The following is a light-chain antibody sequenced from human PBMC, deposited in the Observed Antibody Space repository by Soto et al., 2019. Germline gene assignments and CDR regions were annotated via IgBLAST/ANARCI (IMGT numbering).Light chain of an antibody. CDR2: DAS. CDR1: QSIRNW. J-gene: IGKJ2*01. Sequence: DIQMTQSPSTLSASVGDRVTITCRASQSIRNWLAWYQQKPGKAPKLLIYDASTLPSGVPSRFSGSGSGTEFSLTISSLQPDDFGTYYCQQYDSYGYTFGQGSKLEI. CDR3: QQYDSYGYT. V-gene: IGKV1-5*01.